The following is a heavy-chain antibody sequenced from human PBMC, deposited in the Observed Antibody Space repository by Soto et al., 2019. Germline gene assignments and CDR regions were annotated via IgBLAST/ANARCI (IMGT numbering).Heavy chain of an antibody. J-gene: IGHJ4*02. CDR1: GGSISSGDYY. D-gene: IGHD4-17*01. Sequence: SETLSLTCTVSGGSISSGDYYWSWIRQPPGKGLEWIGYICYSGSTYYNPSLKSRVTISVDTSKNQFSLKLSSVTAADTAVYYCARHLADDDYGDYAIDYWGQGTLVTVSS. CDR3: ARHLADDDYGDYAIDY. V-gene: IGHV4-30-4*01. CDR2: ICYSGST.